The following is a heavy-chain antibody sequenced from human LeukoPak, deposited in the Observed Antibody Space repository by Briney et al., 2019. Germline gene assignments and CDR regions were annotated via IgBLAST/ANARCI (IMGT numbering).Heavy chain of an antibody. D-gene: IGHD1-26*01. V-gene: IGHV4-59*08. CDR1: GGSISSYY. CDR2: MYNSGST. Sequence: SETLSLTCSVSGGSISSYYWSWIRQSSGKGLEWIGYMYNSGSTNYNPSLKSRVTISVDMSKNQFSLKLSAETAADTAVYYCARHGGSYSYDYWGQGTLVTVSS. J-gene: IGHJ4*02. CDR3: ARHGGSYSYDY.